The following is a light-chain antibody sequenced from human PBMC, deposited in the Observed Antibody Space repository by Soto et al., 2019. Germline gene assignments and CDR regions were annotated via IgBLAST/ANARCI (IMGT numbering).Light chain of an antibody. CDR3: SSYTSSSTLYV. J-gene: IGLJ1*01. CDR2: DVS. CDR1: SSDVGGYNY. V-gene: IGLV2-14*01. Sequence: QSVLTQPASVSGSPGQSITISCTGTSSDVGGYNYVSWYQQHPGKAPKLMIYDVSHRPSGVSNRFSGSKSGNTASLTISGLQAEDEADYYCSSYTSSSTLYVFGTGTKLTLL.